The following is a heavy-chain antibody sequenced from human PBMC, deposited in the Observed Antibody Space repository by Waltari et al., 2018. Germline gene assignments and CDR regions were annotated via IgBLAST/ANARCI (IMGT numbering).Heavy chain of an antibody. CDR3: ARESDGDPDY. Sequence: QLQLQESGPGLVQPSETLSLPCTVSGGSISSSSYSLGWLRQPPGKGLEWIGSIYYSGSTYYNPSLKSRVTISVDTSKNQFSLKLSSVTAADTAVYYCARESDGDPDYWGQGTLVTVSS. D-gene: IGHD4-17*01. CDR2: IYYSGST. CDR1: GGSISSSSYS. J-gene: IGHJ4*02. V-gene: IGHV4-39*07.